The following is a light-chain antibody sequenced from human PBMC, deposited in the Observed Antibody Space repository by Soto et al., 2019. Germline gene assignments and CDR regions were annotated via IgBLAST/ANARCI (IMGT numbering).Light chain of an antibody. CDR3: CSYAGSYSLYV. Sequence: QSALTQPRSVSGSPGQSVTISCTGTSSDVGDYNYVSWYQQHPGKAPKLMIYDVSKRPSGVPDRFSGSKSGNTASLTLSGLQAEDEADYYCCSYAGSYSLYVFGTGTKVTVL. CDR2: DVS. CDR1: SSDVGDYNY. V-gene: IGLV2-11*01. J-gene: IGLJ1*01.